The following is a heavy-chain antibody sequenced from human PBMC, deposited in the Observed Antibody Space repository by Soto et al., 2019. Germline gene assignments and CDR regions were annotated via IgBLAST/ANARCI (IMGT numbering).Heavy chain of an antibody. CDR2: IYPGDSDT. V-gene: IGHV5-51*01. J-gene: IGHJ6*02. D-gene: IGHD6-13*01. Sequence: PGESLKISCKGSGYSFTSYWIGWVRQMPGKGLEWMGIIYPGDSDTRYSPSFQGQVTISADKSISTAYLQWSSLKASDTAMYYCARMAGAGKYYYGVDVWGQGTTVTVS. CDR1: GYSFTSYW. CDR3: ARMAGAGKYYYGVDV.